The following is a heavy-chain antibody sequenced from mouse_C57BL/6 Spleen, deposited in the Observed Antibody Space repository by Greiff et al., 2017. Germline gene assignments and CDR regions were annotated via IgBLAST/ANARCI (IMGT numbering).Heavy chain of an antibody. CDR3: TITTVVSTGFDY. CDR1: GFNIKDDY. V-gene: IGHV14-4*01. Sequence: EVQLQQSGAELVRPGASVKLSCTASGFNIKDDYMHWVKQRPEQGLEWIGWIDPENGDTEYASKFQGKATITADTSSNTAYLQLSSLTSEDTAVYYCTITTVVSTGFDYWGQGTTLTVSS. J-gene: IGHJ2*01. D-gene: IGHD1-1*01. CDR2: IDPENGDT.